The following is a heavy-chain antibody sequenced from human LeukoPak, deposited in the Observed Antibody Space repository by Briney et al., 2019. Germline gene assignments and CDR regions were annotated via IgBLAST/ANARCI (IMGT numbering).Heavy chain of an antibody. D-gene: IGHD3-22*01. V-gene: IGHV5-51*01. J-gene: IGHJ3*02. CDR2: IYPGDSDT. Sequence: VESLKISCKGSGYSFTSYWIGWVRQMPGKGLEWMGIIYPGDSDTRYSPSFQGQVTISADKSITTAYLQWSSLKASDTAMYYCARPSSGYRDAFDIWGQGTMVTVSS. CDR1: GYSFTSYW. CDR3: ARPSSGYRDAFDI.